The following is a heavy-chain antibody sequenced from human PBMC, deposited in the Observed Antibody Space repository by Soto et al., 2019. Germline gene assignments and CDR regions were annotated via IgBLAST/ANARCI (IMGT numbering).Heavy chain of an antibody. D-gene: IGHD2-2*01. CDR3: ARDTWGLVVPAAIGGNWFDP. CDR2: IYYSGST. V-gene: IGHV4-39*07. CDR1: GGSISSSSYY. J-gene: IGHJ5*02. Sequence: SETLSLTCTVSGGSISSSSYYWGWIRQPPGKGLEWIGSIYYSGSTYYNPSLKSRVTISVDTSKNQFSLKLSSVTAADTAVYYCARDTWGLVVPAAIGGNWFDPWGQGTLVTVSS.